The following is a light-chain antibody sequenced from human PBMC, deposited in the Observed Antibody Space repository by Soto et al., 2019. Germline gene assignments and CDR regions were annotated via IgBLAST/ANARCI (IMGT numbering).Light chain of an antibody. CDR2: DVT. CDR3: SSYTSSNTLL. Sequence: QSVLTQPASVSGSPGQSITISCTGSSSDVGAYNYVSRYQQHPGKAPKLMIYDVTNGPSGVSIRFSGSKSGNTASLTISGLQAEDEADYYCSSYTSSNTLLFGTGTKVTVL. J-gene: IGLJ1*01. V-gene: IGLV2-14*03. CDR1: SSDVGAYNY.